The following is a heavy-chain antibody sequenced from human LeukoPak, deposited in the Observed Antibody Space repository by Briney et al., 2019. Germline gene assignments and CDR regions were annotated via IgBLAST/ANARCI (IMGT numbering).Heavy chain of an antibody. V-gene: IGHV4-39*01. D-gene: IGHD3-10*01. CDR2: LYSSGST. CDR3: ARREGVRGYNWFDP. J-gene: IGHJ5*02. CDR1: GGSHSSSSSY. Sequence: PSETLSLTCTVSGGSHSSSSSYWGWIRQPPGTGLEWIVSLYSSGSTYYNPSLKSRVTISVDTSKNQFSLKLSSVTAADTAVYYCARREGVRGYNWFDPWGQGTLVTVSS.